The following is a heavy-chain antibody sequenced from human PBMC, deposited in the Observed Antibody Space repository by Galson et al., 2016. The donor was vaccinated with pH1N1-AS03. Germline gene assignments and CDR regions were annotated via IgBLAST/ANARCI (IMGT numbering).Heavy chain of an antibody. D-gene: IGHD3-10*01. CDR1: GFRFRDFP. V-gene: IGHV3-30*04. Sequence: SLRLSCAVSGFRFRDFPMNWVRQAPGKGLEWVAIISSDGDERFYVGSVEGRFTISRDNSKNTLLLQMNNMTVKDSAVYHCAREGSSYGPIDSGGLDVWGRGTTAIVCS. CDR3: AREGSSYGPIDSGGLDV. J-gene: IGHJ6*02. CDR2: ISSDGDER.